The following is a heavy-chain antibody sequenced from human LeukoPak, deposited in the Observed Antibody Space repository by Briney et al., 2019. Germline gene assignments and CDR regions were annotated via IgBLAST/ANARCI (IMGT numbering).Heavy chain of an antibody. CDR3: ARLGDSTSRLYYFDY. CDR2: IYYSGST. V-gene: IGHV4-59*08. D-gene: IGHD6-6*01. CDR1: VGSISNYY. Sequence: PSETLSLTCTVSVGSISNYYWSWIRQPPGKGLEWIGYIYYSGSTNYNPSLKSRVTISVDTSKSQFSLKLSSVTAADTAAYYCARLGDSTSRLYYFDYWGQGTLVTVSS. J-gene: IGHJ4*02.